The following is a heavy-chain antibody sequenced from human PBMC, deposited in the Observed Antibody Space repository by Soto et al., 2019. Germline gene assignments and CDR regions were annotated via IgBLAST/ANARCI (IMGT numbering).Heavy chain of an antibody. CDR3: ARRSSSWYFDY. D-gene: IGHD6-13*01. J-gene: IGHJ4*02. V-gene: IGHV3-48*02. CDR2: ISSGSDVI. Sequence: GGSLRLSCAASGFTFSNFMMNWVRQAPGKGLEWLAFISSGSDVIYYADSVKGRFTVSRDNAQKSLYLQMDSLRDEDSAVYYCARRSSSWYFDYWGQGTLVTVSS. CDR1: GFTFSNFM.